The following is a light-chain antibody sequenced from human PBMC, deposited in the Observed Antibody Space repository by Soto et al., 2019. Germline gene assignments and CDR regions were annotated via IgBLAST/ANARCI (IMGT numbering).Light chain of an antibody. Sequence: QPASVSGSPGQSITISCTGTSSDVGSYNLVSWYQQYPGKAPKLMIYEVSYRPSGVSNRFSGSKSGNTASLTISGLQAEDEADYYCSSFTTSSTRVFGTGTKLTVL. J-gene: IGLJ1*01. CDR1: SSDVGSYNL. V-gene: IGLV2-14*02. CDR2: EVS. CDR3: SSFTTSSTRV.